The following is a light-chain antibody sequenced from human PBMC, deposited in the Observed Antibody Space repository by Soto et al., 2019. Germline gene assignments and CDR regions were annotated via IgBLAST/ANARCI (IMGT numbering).Light chain of an antibody. V-gene: IGKV1-39*01. Sequence: DIQLTQSPSSLSAFVGDRVTISCRASQSISTYLNWYQQRPGKAPVLLIYSASTLQTGVPSRFSGSGSGTDFTLTISGLQPEDFATYYCQQTYSTPPLTFGGGTTVGI. CDR3: QQTYSTPPLT. J-gene: IGKJ4*01. CDR2: SAS. CDR1: QSISTY.